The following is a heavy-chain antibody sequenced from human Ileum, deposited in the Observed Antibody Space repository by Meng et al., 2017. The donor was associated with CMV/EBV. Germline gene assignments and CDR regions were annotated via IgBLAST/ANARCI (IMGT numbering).Heavy chain of an antibody. D-gene: IGHD4-11*01. J-gene: IGHJ4*02. V-gene: IGHV4-39*07. Sequence: CTVSSGSMTDGNHYWGWIRQTPGKGLEWIASVSQGGSTFRHPSLKGRVTMSINTSENQFSLKLTSVTAADTAVYYCTRQDFSNDAGYWGRGTLVTVSS. CDR1: SGSMTDGNHY. CDR2: VSQGGST. CDR3: TRQDFSNDAGY.